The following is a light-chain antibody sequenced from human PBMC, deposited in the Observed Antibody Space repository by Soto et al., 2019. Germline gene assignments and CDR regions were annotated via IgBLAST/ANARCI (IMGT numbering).Light chain of an antibody. CDR1: SSDVGSYNL. V-gene: IGLV2-23*01. CDR3: CSYAGSSAYV. Sequence: QSALTQPASVSGSPGQSITISCTGTSSDVGSYNLVSWYQQDPGKAPKPMIYEGSKRPSGVSNRFSGSKSGNTASLTISELQAEDEADYYCCSYAGSSAYVFGTGTKVTVL. J-gene: IGLJ1*01. CDR2: EGS.